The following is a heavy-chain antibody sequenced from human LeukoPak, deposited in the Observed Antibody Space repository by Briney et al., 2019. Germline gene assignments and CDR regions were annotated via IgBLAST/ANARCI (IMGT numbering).Heavy chain of an antibody. Sequence: GGSLRLSCAASGFTFSSYSMNWVRQAPGKGLEWVSSISSRSTYIYHADSVKGRFTISRDNAKNSLFLQMNSLRAEDTAVYYCTRDLGGDYVWGSYPTESQIFDYWGQGTLVTVSS. CDR2: ISSRSTYI. J-gene: IGHJ4*02. CDR1: GFTFSSYS. D-gene: IGHD3-16*02. V-gene: IGHV3-21*01. CDR3: TRDLGGDYVWGSYPTESQIFDY.